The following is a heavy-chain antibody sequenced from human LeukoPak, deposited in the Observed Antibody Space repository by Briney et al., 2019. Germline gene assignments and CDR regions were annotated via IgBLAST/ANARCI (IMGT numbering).Heavy chain of an antibody. V-gene: IGHV3-11*01. D-gene: IGHD2-21*02. CDR3: ARDFRYLGHDF. Sequence: GGSLRLSCTASAFTLGDFYMSWIRQAPGKGLEWIAYISNVGLTTYYAESVKGRFTISRDNAKNSLYLQMNSLRAEDTAVYYCARDFRYLGHDFWGQGTLVTVSS. CDR2: ISNVGLTT. CDR1: AFTLGDFY. J-gene: IGHJ4*02.